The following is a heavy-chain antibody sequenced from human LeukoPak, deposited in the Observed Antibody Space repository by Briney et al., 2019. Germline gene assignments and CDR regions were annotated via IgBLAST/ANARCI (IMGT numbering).Heavy chain of an antibody. Sequence: GGSLRLSCAASGFTFSSYAMHWVRQAPGKGLEWVAVISYDGSNKYYADSVKGRFTISRDNSKNTLYLQMNSLRAEDTVVYYCAREINRAVAEGSDYWGQGTLVTVSS. D-gene: IGHD6-19*01. J-gene: IGHJ4*02. CDR2: ISYDGSNK. CDR1: GFTFSSYA. CDR3: AREINRAVAEGSDY. V-gene: IGHV3-30*04.